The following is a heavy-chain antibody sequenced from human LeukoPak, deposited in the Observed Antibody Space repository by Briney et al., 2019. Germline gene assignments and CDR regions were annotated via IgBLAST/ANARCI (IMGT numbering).Heavy chain of an antibody. CDR1: GYTFTGYY. Sequence: ASVKVSCKASGYTFTGYYMHWVRQAPGQGLEWMGWINPNSGGTNYAQKFRGRVTMTRDTSISTAYMELSRLRSDDTAVYYCAREQEYDHVWGSYRYGSDYWGQGTLVTVSS. D-gene: IGHD3-16*02. CDR3: AREQEYDHVWGSYRYGSDY. CDR2: INPNSGGT. V-gene: IGHV1-2*02. J-gene: IGHJ4*02.